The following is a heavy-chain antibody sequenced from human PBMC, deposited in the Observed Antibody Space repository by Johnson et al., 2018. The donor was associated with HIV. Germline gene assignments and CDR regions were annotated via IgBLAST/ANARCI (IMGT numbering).Heavy chain of an antibody. CDR1: GFTFNNAW. CDR3: TTDPDSSSWYRDAFDI. CDR2: IKSKTDGGTT. D-gene: IGHD6-13*01. J-gene: IGHJ3*02. V-gene: IGHV3-15*01. Sequence: VQLVESGGGLVKPGGSLRLSCAASGFTFNNAWMSWVRQAPGKGLEWVGRIKSKTDGGTTDYAAPVKGRFTISRDDSKNTLYLQMNSLKTEDTAVYYCTTDPDSSSWYRDAFDIWGQGTMVTVSS.